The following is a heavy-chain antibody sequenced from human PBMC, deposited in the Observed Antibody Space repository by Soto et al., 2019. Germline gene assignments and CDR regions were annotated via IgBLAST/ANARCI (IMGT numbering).Heavy chain of an antibody. Sequence: SETLSLTCTVSGGSISSCGYYWSWIRQHPGKGLEWIGYIYYSGSTYYNPSLKSRVTISVDTSKNQFSLKLSSVTAADTAVYYCASTSVLVAAAIGNWFDPWGQGTLVTVSS. CDR3: ASTSVLVAAAIGNWFDP. CDR1: GGSISSCGYY. V-gene: IGHV4-31*03. D-gene: IGHD2-2*01. J-gene: IGHJ5*02. CDR2: IYYSGST.